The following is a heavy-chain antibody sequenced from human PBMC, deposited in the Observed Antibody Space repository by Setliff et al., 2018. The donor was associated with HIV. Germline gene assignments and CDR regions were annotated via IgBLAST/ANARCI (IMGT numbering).Heavy chain of an antibody. V-gene: IGHV3-13*01. CDR3: ARVLRTTSGYFDL. CDR2: IGTAGDT. J-gene: IGHJ2*01. D-gene: IGHD1-1*01. Sequence: GESLKISCAASGFTFSSYDMHWVRQATGKGLEWVSAIGTAGDTYYPGSVKGRFTISRENAKNSLYLQMNSLRAGDTAVYYCARVLRTTSGYFDLWGRGTLVTVSS. CDR1: GFTFSSYD.